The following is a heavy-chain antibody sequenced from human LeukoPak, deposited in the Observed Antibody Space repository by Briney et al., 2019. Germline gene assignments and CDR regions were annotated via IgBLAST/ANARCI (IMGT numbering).Heavy chain of an antibody. CDR2: IYYNGST. J-gene: IGHJ5*02. V-gene: IGHV4-39*01. Sequence: LETLSLTCTVSGGSITSSIFYWDWIRQSPGKGLEWIASIYYNGSTYFNPSLKSRVTISLDTSRNQFSLKLKSVTAADTAVYYCAPSSDSRWYRVGSWGQGTLVTVSS. D-gene: IGHD6-13*01. CDR1: GGSITSSIFY. CDR3: APSSDSRWYRVGS.